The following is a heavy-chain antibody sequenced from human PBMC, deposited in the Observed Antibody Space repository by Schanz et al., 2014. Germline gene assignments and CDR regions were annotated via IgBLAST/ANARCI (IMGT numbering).Heavy chain of an antibody. CDR1: GFTFRGYA. Sequence: EVQLLESGGGLVQPGGSLRLSCAASGFTFRGYAMSWVRQARGKGLEWVSAMNESHSTIYYADSVRGRFTISRDNAENTLFLQMNSLRAEDTAVYYCARDNSHWLVDYWGQGTLVIVSS. CDR3: ARDNSHWLVDY. CDR2: MNESHSTI. V-gene: IGHV3-23*01. D-gene: IGHD6-19*01. J-gene: IGHJ4*02.